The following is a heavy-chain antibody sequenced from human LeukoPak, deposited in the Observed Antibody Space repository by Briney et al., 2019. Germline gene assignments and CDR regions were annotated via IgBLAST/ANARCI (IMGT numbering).Heavy chain of an antibody. CDR1: GFTLGDYA. D-gene: IGHD3-10*01. J-gene: IGHJ4*02. V-gene: IGHV3-49*04. CDR2: IRSAACRGTT. CDR3: SRDLEHPVLRGQPWDY. Sequence: PGGSLRLSCSASGFTLGDYAMSWVRQAPGKGLEWVGFIRSAACRGTTTYAASVKGRFTISRDDSQSIAYLQMNSLKTEDTAVYYCSRDLEHPVLRGQPWDYRGQGTLVTVSS.